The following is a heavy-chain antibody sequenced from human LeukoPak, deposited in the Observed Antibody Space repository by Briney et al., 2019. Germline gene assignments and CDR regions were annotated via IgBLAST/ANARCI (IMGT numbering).Heavy chain of an antibody. V-gene: IGHV3-9*01. Sequence: GGSLRLSCAASGFTFDDYAMDWVRQAPGKGPEWVSGISWNSGSIGYADSVKARFTISRDNAKKSLYLQMNSLRDEDTALYYCTKAQWQLRRPAAFDIWGQGTMVTVSS. D-gene: IGHD6-19*01. J-gene: IGHJ3*02. CDR3: TKAQWQLRRPAAFDI. CDR1: GFTFDDYA. CDR2: ISWNSGSI.